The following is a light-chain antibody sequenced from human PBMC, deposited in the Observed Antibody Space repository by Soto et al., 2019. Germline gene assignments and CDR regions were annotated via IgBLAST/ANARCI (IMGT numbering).Light chain of an antibody. CDR2: AAT. Sequence: DIQMTQSPSSLSASVGDRVTITCRASQSISSYLNWYQHKPGKAPNLLIYAATTLQSGVPSRFSGSGSGTDFTLTISSLQPEDVATYYCQKYNSAPLTFGPGTKVDIK. V-gene: IGKV1-39*01. J-gene: IGKJ3*01. CDR1: QSISSY. CDR3: QKYNSAPLT.